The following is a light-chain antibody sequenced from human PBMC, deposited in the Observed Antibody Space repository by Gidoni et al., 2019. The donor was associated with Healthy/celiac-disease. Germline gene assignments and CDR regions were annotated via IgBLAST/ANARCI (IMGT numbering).Light chain of an antibody. CDR3: QVWDSSSDHVV. J-gene: IGLJ2*01. CDR2: DDS. Sequence: SYVLTQPPSVSVAPGQTARITCRGNNIGSKSVHWYQQKPGQAPVLVVYDDSDRPSGIRERFSGSNSGNTATLTISRVGAGDEDDYYCQVWDSSSDHVVFGGGTKLTVL. CDR1: NIGSKS. V-gene: IGLV3-21*02.